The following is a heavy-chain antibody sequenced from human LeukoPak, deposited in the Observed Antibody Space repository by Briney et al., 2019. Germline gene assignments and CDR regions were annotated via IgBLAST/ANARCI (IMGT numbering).Heavy chain of an antibody. CDR3: ARWVAASSIDY. CDR2: IYYRGST. D-gene: IGHD6-13*01. V-gene: IGHV4-59*08. Sequence: SETLSLTCTVSGGSISSYYWSWIRQPPGKGLEWIGYIYYRGSTNYNASLKSRVTISVDTSENQFSLKLRSVTAADTAVYYCARWVAASSIDYWGQGTLVTVSS. J-gene: IGHJ4*02. CDR1: GGSISSYY.